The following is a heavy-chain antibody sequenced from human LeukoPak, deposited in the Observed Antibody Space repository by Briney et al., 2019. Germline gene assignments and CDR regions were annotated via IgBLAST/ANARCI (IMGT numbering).Heavy chain of an antibody. D-gene: IGHD3-10*01. CDR2: IYWDDDR. V-gene: IGHV2-5*02. CDR1: GFSLSTSGVG. J-gene: IGHJ4*02. Sequence: SGPTLVNPTQTLTLTCTFSGFSLSTSGVGVGWIRQPPGKALEWLALIYWDDDRRYSPSLKSRLTITKDTSKNQVVLTMTNMDPVDTATYYCARLWFGELLSNHFDYWGQGTLVTVSS. CDR3: ARLWFGELLSNHFDY.